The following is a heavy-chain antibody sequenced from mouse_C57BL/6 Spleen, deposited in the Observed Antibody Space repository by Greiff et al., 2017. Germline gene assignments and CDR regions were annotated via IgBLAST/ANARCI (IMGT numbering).Heavy chain of an antibody. Sequence: VQLQESGPELVKPGASVKISCKASGYAFSSSWMHWVKQRPGKGLEWIGRIYPGDGDTNYNGKFKGKATLTADKSSSTAYMQLSSLTSEDSAVYFCARDTTDFDYWGQGTTLTVSS. V-gene: IGHV1-82*01. CDR3: ARDTTDFDY. D-gene: IGHD1-1*01. CDR1: GYAFSSSW. CDR2: IYPGDGDT. J-gene: IGHJ2*01.